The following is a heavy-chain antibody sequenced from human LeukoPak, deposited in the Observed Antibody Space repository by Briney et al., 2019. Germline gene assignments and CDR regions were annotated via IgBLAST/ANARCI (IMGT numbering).Heavy chain of an antibody. CDR1: GGTFSSYA. Sequence: SVKVSCKASGGTFSSYAISWVRRAPGQGLEWMGGIIPIFGTANYAQKFQGRVTITADESTSTAYMELSSLRSEDTAVYYCARGHRRLGELSPTTFDYWGQGTLVTVSS. V-gene: IGHV1-69*13. CDR2: IIPIFGTA. J-gene: IGHJ4*02. D-gene: IGHD3-16*02. CDR3: ARGHRRLGELSPTTFDY.